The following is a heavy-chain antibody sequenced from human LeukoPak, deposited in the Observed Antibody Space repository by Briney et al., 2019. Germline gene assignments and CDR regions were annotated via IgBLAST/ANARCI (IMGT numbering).Heavy chain of an antibody. CDR2: IYYSGST. V-gene: IGHV4-39*07. CDR1: GGSISSSSYY. J-gene: IGHJ5*02. CDR3: ARDGKQQLVLGGDWFDP. Sequence: SETLSLTCTVSGGSISSSSYYWGWIRQPPGKGLEWIGSIYYSGSTYYNPSLKSRVTISVDTSKNQFSLKLSPVTAADTAVYYCARDGKQQLVLGGDWFDPWGQGTLVTVSS. D-gene: IGHD6-13*01.